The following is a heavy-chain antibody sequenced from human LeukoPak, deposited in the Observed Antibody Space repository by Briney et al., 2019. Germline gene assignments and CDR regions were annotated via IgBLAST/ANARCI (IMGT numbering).Heavy chain of an antibody. J-gene: IGHJ4*02. V-gene: IGHV3-48*01. CDR1: GFTFKSYS. CDR3: ARDPTDPAYCGGDCSDS. Sequence: GGSLRLSCAASGFTFKSYSINWVRQAPGKGLEWVSYISGDSRAIYYADSMKGRFTISRDNSKNTMFLQMNSLRAEDTAVYYCARDPTDPAYCGGDCSDSWGQGTLVTVSS. CDR2: ISGDSRAI. D-gene: IGHD2-21*02.